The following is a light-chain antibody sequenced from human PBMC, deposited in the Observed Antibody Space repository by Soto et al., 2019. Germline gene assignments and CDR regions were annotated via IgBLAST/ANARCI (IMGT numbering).Light chain of an antibody. CDR2: KAS. CDR3: QQYNSYSPHN. Sequence: DIQMTQSPSTLSASVGDRVTITCRASQSISSWLAWYQQKPGKAPKLLIYKASSLESGVPSRFSGSESGTEFPLTISSLQPDDFATYYCQQYNSYSPHNFGQGTKLEIK. CDR1: QSISSW. V-gene: IGKV1-5*03. J-gene: IGKJ2*01.